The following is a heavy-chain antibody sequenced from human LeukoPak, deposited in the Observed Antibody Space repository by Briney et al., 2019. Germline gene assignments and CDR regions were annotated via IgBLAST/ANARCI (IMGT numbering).Heavy chain of an antibody. J-gene: IGHJ3*02. D-gene: IGHD6-13*01. CDR3: ARDLRPGIAAAGNDAFDI. CDR2: ISAYNGDT. Sequence: ASVKVSCKAAGYSFTGYGISWVRQAPGQGLEWMGWISAYNGDTKYAQRFQGRVTMTTDTSTSTAYMELRSLRSDDTAVYYCARDLRPGIAAAGNDAFDIWGQGTMVTVSS. V-gene: IGHV1-18*01. CDR1: GYSFTGYG.